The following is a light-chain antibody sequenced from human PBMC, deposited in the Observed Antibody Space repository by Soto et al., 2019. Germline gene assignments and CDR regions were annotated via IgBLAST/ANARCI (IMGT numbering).Light chain of an antibody. Sequence: EIVTTQSPATLSVSPGERATLSCRASQSVRSNLAWYQQKPGQAPRLLIYGASTRATGIPATFSGSGSGTQFTLTISSLQSEDFAVYYCQQYNNWPAITFGQGTRLEI. CDR1: QSVRSN. V-gene: IGKV3D-15*01. CDR2: GAS. CDR3: QQYNNWPAIT. J-gene: IGKJ5*01.